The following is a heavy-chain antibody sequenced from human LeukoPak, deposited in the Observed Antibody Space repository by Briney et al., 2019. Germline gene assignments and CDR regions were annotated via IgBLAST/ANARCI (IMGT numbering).Heavy chain of an antibody. D-gene: IGHD6-19*01. CDR1: GGSISSSSYY. CDR3: ARRGSSGWYLAFDI. CDR2: IYYSGST. V-gene: IGHV4-39*01. J-gene: IGHJ3*02. Sequence: SETLSLTCTVSGGSISSSSYYWGWTRQPPGKGLEWIGSIYYSGSTYYNPSLKSRVTISVDTSKDQFSLKLSSVTAADTAVYYCARRGSSGWYLAFDIWGQGTMVTVSS.